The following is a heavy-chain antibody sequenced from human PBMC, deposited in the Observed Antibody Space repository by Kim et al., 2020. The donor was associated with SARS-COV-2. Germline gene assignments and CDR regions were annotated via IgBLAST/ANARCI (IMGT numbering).Heavy chain of an antibody. CDR3: ARDFFSGWKEYYFDY. D-gene: IGHD6-19*01. Sequence: GGSLRLSCAASGFTFSDYYMSWIPQAPGKGLEWVSYISSSSSYTNYADSVKGRFTISRDNAKNSLYLQMNSLRAEDTAVYYCARDFFSGWKEYYFDYWGQGTLVTVSS. V-gene: IGHV3-11*05. CDR2: ISSSSSYT. J-gene: IGHJ4*02. CDR1: GFTFSDYY.